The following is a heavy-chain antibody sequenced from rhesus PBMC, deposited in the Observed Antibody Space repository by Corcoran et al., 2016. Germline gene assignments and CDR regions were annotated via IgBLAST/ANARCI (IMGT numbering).Heavy chain of an antibody. V-gene: IGHV3S42*01. CDR2: INSGGWSK. J-gene: IGHJ6*01. CDR1: GFTFSSYW. Sequence: EVQLVESGGGLAKPGGSLRLSCAASGFTFSSYWMNWVRQTPGKGLEWFSAINSGGWSKDYADSVEGRFTISRENSKNTLCLQMNSLRVEDTAVYYCAKEYSSWSGDGFDSWGQGVVVTVSS. D-gene: IGHD6-13*01. CDR3: AKEYSSWSGDGFDS.